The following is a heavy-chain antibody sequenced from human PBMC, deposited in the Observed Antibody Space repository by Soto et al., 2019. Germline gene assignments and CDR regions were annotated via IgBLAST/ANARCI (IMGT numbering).Heavy chain of an antibody. J-gene: IGHJ4*02. CDR2: ISYSGST. Sequence: QVQLQESGPGLVKPSETLSLTCTVSGGSISSYYWSWIRQTPGKGLEWIGYISYSGSTDYDPSLKSRVTISVDTSKNQFSLKLSSVTAADTAVYYFARRWGTYFDFWGQGTLVTVSS. D-gene: IGHD7-27*01. CDR3: ARRWGTYFDF. V-gene: IGHV4-59*01. CDR1: GGSISSYY.